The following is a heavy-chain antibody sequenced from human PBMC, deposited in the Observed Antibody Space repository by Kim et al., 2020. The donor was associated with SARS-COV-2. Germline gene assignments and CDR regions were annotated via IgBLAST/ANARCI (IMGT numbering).Heavy chain of an antibody. CDR2: IRSKPNNYAP. CDR1: GFTFSASA. CDR3: SRHSGKHGDRGFDN. J-gene: IGHJ4*02. Sequence: GGSLRLSCAASGFTFSASAMHWVRQASGKGLEWVGRIRSKPNNYAPSYAASVTGRFTISRDDSTNTVYLQVDSLKTDDTAVYFCSRHSGKHGDRGFDNWGQGTLVTVSS. V-gene: IGHV3-73*01. D-gene: IGHD4-17*01.